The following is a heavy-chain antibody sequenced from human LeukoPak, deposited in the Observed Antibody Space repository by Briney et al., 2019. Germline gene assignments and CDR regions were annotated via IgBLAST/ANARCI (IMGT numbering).Heavy chain of an antibody. D-gene: IGHD1-26*01. J-gene: IGHJ4*02. Sequence: PSETLSLTCTVSGGSISSISNYWGWIRQPPGKGLEYIGSVSYSGSTYYSPSLKSRVTMSADTSKNQFSLKLSSVTAADTAVYYCARLTPYSGSPLDDYWGQGTLVTVSS. CDR1: GGSISSISNY. CDR2: VSYSGST. V-gene: IGHV4-39*01. CDR3: ARLTPYSGSPLDDY.